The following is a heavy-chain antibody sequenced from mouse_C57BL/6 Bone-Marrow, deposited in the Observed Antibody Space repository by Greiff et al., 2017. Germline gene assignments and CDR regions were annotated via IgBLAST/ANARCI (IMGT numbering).Heavy chain of an antibody. J-gene: IGHJ1*03. V-gene: IGHV2-2*01. CDR1: GFSLTSYG. CDR3: VTPTVYFDV. D-gene: IGHD1-1*01. Sequence: VKLVESGPGLVQPSQSLSITCTVSGFSLTSYGVHWVRQSPGKGLEWLGVIWSGGSTDYNAAFISRLSISKDNSKSQVFFKMNSLQADDTAIYYCVTPTVYFDVWGTGTTVTVSS. CDR2: IWSGGST.